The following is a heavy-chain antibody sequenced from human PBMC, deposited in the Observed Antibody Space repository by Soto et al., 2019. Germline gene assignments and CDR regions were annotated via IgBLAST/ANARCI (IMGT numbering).Heavy chain of an antibody. CDR1: NGSFSGYY. CDR2: ITNSGYT. CDR3: ARGLEYSHP. V-gene: IGHV4-34*01. J-gene: IGHJ1*01. Sequence: SETLSLTCEVFNGSFSGYYWSWIRQPPGKGLEWIGEITNSGYTNYNPSLKNRVTILIDRSKNHFSLKVTSVTAADTAVYYCARGLEYSHPWGQGTLVT.